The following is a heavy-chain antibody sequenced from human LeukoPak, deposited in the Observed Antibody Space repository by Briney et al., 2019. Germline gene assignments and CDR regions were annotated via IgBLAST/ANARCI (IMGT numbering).Heavy chain of an antibody. CDR1: NGSISNYY. D-gene: IGHD3-22*01. CDR3: ARDGGTGAYSDSSHLDY. Sequence: SETLSLTCTVSNGSISNYYWSSIRQPAGKGLEWIGRIYTRESTNYKPSLKRRGTISVETSKNQFSLKLSSVTAAGTALYYCARDGGTGAYSDSSHLDYWGQGTLVTVSS. V-gene: IGHV4-4*07. J-gene: IGHJ4*02. CDR2: IYTREST.